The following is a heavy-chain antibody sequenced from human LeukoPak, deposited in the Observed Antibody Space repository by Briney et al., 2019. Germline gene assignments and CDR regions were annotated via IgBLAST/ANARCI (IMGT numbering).Heavy chain of an antibody. CDR1: GFTFSSYG. D-gene: IGHD3-9*01. Sequence: GESLRLSCAASGFTFSSYGMHWVRQAPGKGLEWVAFIRYDGSNKNYADSVKGRFTISRDNSKNTLYLQMNSLRAEDTAVYYCAKDHGPDWLRGSRGFDYWGQGTLVTVSS. CDR3: AKDHGPDWLRGSRGFDY. J-gene: IGHJ4*02. V-gene: IGHV3-30*02. CDR2: IRYDGSNK.